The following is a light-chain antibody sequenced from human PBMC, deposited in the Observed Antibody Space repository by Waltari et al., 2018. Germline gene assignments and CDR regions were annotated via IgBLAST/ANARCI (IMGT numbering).Light chain of an antibody. J-gene: IGKJ2*03. Sequence: DIQMTQSPSTLSASVGDRVTIPCRASQSISSWLAWFQQKTGKAPKLLIYKASSLESGVPSRFSGSGSGTEFTLTISSLQPDDFATYYCQQYNSYPWSFGQGTKLEIK. V-gene: IGKV1-5*03. CDR1: QSISSW. CDR3: QQYNSYPWS. CDR2: KAS.